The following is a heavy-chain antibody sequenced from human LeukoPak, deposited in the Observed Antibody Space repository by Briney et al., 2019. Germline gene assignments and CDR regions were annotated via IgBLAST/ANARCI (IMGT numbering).Heavy chain of an antibody. CDR2: INHSGST. V-gene: IGHV4-39*07. Sequence: SETLSLTCTVSGGSISSGGYYWSWIRQPPGKGLEWIGEINHSGSTNYNPSLKSRVTISVDTSKNQFSLKLSSVTAADTAVYYCARGQCDGSHQSLPTCFDYWGQGTLVTVSS. CDR1: GGSISSGGYY. J-gene: IGHJ4*02. CDR3: ARGQCDGSHQSLPTCFDY. D-gene: IGHD1-26*01.